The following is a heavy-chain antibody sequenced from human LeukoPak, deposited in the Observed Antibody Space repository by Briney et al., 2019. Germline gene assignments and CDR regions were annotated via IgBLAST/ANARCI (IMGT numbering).Heavy chain of an antibody. CDR3: AKSYCSSASCYFRSDYYYMDV. D-gene: IGHD2-2*01. Sequence: PGRSLRLSCLASGFSFSNYGMHWVRQAPGKGLEWVAVIWYDGSNKYYADSVKGRFTISRDNSKNTLYLQMNSLRAEDTAVYYCAKSYCSSASCYFRSDYYYMDVWGKGTTVTVSS. CDR1: GFSFSNYG. CDR2: IWYDGSNK. J-gene: IGHJ6*03. V-gene: IGHV3-33*08.